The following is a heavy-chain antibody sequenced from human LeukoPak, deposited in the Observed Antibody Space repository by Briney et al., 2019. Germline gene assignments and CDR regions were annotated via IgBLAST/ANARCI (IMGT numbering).Heavy chain of an antibody. Sequence: GGSLRLSCAASGFAVSSNYMNWVRQAPGRWLEWVSVIYSGGNTYYADSVKGRFTISRDNSKNTVYLQMNSLRAEDTAVYYCAREYYYDSSGPFDYWGQGTLVTVSS. J-gene: IGHJ4*02. D-gene: IGHD3-22*01. V-gene: IGHV3-53*01. CDR2: IYSGGNT. CDR3: AREYYYDSSGPFDY. CDR1: GFAVSSNY.